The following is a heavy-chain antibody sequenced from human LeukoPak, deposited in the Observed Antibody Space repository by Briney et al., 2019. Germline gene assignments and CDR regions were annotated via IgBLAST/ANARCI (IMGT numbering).Heavy chain of an antibody. CDR3: VRHDGRGGATMGSLDS. D-gene: IGHD5-12*01. J-gene: IGHJ4*02. CDR1: GGSISGGSHH. Sequence: SETLSLTCTVSGGSISGGSHHWGWFRQSPGKGLEWIGSLYLSRTTYYNPSLDSRVTISVDTSKNQFSLQLNSVTAADTAVYYCVRHDGRGGATMGSLDSWGQRSLVTVSS. CDR2: LYLSRTT. V-gene: IGHV4-39*01.